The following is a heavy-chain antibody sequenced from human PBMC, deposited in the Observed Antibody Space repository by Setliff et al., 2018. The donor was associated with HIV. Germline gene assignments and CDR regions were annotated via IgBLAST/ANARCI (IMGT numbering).Heavy chain of an antibody. V-gene: IGHV3-43*01. D-gene: IGHD3-10*01. Sequence: GGSLRLSCVASGFAFDDYSMHWVRQAPGKGLEWVSLISWDGTRTYYADSVRGRITISRDNAQNSVYLQITSLRAEDTAVYFCAYYSSGSFYLGYYFYHGMDVWGQGTTVTVSS. CDR2: ISWDGTRT. CDR3: AYYSSGSFYLGYYFYHGMDV. J-gene: IGHJ6*02. CDR1: GFAFDDYS.